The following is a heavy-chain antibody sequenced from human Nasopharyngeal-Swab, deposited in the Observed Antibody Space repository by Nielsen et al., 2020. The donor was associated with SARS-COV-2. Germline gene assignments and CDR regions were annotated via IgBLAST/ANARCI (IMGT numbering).Heavy chain of an antibody. CDR2: ISSSSSYT. V-gene: IGHV3-11*06. CDR3: GRGHYGLDV. CDR1: GFTFSDYY. Sequence: GESLKISCAASGFTFSDYYMSWIRQAPGKGLEWVSYISSSSSYTNYADSVKGRFTISRDTAKNSLYLEMNSLRVEDTAVYYCGRGHYGLDVWGQGTTVIVSS. J-gene: IGHJ6*02.